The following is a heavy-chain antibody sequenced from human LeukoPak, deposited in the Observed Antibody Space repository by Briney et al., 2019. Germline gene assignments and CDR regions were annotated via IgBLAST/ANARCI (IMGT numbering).Heavy chain of an antibody. J-gene: IGHJ4*02. CDR1: GGSISSDRFY. D-gene: IGHD3-16*01. CDR3: ARVPDWTYVPDY. V-gene: IGHV4-61*02. CDR2: IKSSNT. Sequence: PSETLSLTCTVSGGSISSDRFYWTWVRQPAGKGLEWIGRIKSSNTNYNPSLKSRVSISLDTSTNQFSLKLSSLTAAHTAVYYCARVPDWTYVPDYWGQGTLVTVSS.